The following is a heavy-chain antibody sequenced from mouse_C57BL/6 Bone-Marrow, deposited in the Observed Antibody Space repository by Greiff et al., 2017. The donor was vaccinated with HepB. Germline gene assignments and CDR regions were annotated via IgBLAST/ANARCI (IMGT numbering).Heavy chain of an antibody. CDR3: ASSTVPPYYYAMDY. CDR1: GYTFTDYY. Sequence: EVKLQQSGPELVKPGASVKISCKASGYTFTDYYMNWVKQSHGKSLEWIGDINPNNGGTSYNQKFKGKATLTVDKSSSTAYMELRSLTSEDSAVYYCASSTVPPYYYAMDYWGQGTSVTVSS. J-gene: IGHJ4*01. CDR2: INPNNGGT. D-gene: IGHD1-1*01. V-gene: IGHV1-26*01.